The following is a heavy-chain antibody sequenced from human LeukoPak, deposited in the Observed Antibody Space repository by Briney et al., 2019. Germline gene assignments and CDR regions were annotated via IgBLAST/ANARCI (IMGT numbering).Heavy chain of an antibody. CDR2: IYYSGST. CDR3: ARTYYYGSGSYYPHA. Sequence: SETLSLTCTVSGGSISSYYWSWIRQPPGKGLEWIGYIYYSGSTNYNPSLESRVTISVDTSKNQFSLKLSSVTAADTAVYYCARTYYYGSGSYYPHAWGQGTLVTVSS. CDR1: GGSISSYY. V-gene: IGHV4-59*08. J-gene: IGHJ5*02. D-gene: IGHD3-10*01.